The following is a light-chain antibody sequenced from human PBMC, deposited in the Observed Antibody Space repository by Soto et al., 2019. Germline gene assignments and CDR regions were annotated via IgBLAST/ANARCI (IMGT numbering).Light chain of an antibody. CDR3: QRSYTTPGK. CDR1: QSISSY. Sequence: FEMPPSPSSLSASVGDSVPITCRASQSISSYLNWYQQKPGKAPKLLIYAASSLQSGVPSRFSGSGSGTDYTLTISSLQPEDFATYYCQRSYTTPGKCGQGTKVDIK. V-gene: IGKV1-39*01. CDR2: AAS. J-gene: IGKJ1*01.